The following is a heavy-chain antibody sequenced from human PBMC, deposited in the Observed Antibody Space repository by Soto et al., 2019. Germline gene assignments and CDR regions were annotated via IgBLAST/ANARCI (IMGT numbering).Heavy chain of an antibody. CDR3: ARDSLDIVVVVAATGLDY. Sequence: GGSLRLSCAASGFTFSSYGMHWVRQAPGKGLEWVAVIWYDGSNKYYADSVKGRFTISRDNSKNTLYLQMNSLRAEDTAVYYCARDSLDIVVVVAATGLDYWGQGTLVTVSS. CDR1: GFTFSSYG. D-gene: IGHD2-15*01. J-gene: IGHJ4*02. CDR2: IWYDGSNK. V-gene: IGHV3-33*01.